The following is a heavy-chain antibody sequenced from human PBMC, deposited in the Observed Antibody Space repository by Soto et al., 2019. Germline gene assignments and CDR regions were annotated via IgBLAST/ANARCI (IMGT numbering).Heavy chain of an antibody. Sequence: QVQLVESGGGVVQPGRSLRLSCAASGFTFSSYGMHWVRQAPGKGLEWVALIWYDGNNKYYADSVKGRLTISRDNSKNTLYLKMTSLRAEETPVYSCGRAHGKSYGPCDYWGQGTLSPSPQ. CDR1: GFTFSSYG. V-gene: IGHV3-33*01. CDR3: GRAHGKSYGPCDY. CDR2: IWYDGNNK. J-gene: IGHJ4*02. D-gene: IGHD5-18*01.